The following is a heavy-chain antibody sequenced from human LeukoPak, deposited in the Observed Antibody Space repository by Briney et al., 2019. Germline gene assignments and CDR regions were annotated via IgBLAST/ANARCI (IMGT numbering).Heavy chain of an antibody. J-gene: IGHJ4*02. Sequence: GGPLRLSCAASGFTFSSYGMHWVRQAPGKGLEWVAFIRYDGSNKYYADSVKGRFTISRDNSKNTLYLQMNSLRAEDTAVYYCAAQYYYDSSGYELDYWGQGTLVTGSS. CDR2: IRYDGSNK. V-gene: IGHV3-30*02. D-gene: IGHD3-22*01. CDR3: AAQYYYDSSGYELDY. CDR1: GFTFSSYG.